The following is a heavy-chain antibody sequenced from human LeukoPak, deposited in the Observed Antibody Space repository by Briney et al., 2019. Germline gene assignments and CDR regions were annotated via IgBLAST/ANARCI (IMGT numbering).Heavy chain of an antibody. V-gene: IGHV4-4*07. CDR3: ARDSGTTGEVKFDP. D-gene: IGHD3-10*01. Sequence: SETLSLTCTVSGGSFSIYYWSWIRQPAGKGLEWIGRIYTSGSTNYIPSLKSRVTMSVDTPKNQFSLKLMSVTAADTAVYYCARDSGTTGEVKFDPWGQGTLVTVSS. CDR2: IYTSGST. J-gene: IGHJ5*02. CDR1: GGSFSIYY.